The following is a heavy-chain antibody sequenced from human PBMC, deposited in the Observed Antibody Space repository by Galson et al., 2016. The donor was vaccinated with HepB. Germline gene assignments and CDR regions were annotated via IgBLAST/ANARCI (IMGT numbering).Heavy chain of an antibody. D-gene: IGHD3-3*01. Sequence: SLRLSCAASGFTFSSYSMNWVRQAPGRGLEWVSSISSTSSYIYYADSVKGRFIISRDNSKNTLYLQMNSLRAEDMAVYYCARGVTIFGVVIIGHFDYWGQGTLVTVSS. V-gene: IGHV3-21*04. CDR1: GFTFSSYS. CDR3: ARGVTIFGVVIIGHFDY. J-gene: IGHJ4*02. CDR2: ISSTSSYI.